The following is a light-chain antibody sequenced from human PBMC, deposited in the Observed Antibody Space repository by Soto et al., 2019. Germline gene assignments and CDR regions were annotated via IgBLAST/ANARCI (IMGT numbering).Light chain of an antibody. V-gene: IGKV3-15*01. CDR3: QQYENWPPYS. J-gene: IGKJ2*03. CDR2: WGS. Sequence: TQSPATLSVSLGEEVSLSCRASQSVGPNLAWYQQRPGQAPRLLIHWGSTRANGVPARFRGSGRGTEFTHTIGNLQSEDLAVYYCQQYENWPPYSFGQGTRLETK. CDR1: QSVGPN.